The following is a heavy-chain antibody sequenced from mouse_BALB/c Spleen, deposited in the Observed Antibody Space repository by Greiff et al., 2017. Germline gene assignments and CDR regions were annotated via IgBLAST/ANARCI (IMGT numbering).Heavy chain of an antibody. D-gene: IGHD1-1*02. V-gene: IGHV14-3*02. CDR3: ASMAFYAMDY. CDR1: GFNIKDTY. CDR2: IDPANGNT. Sequence: VQLKHSGAELVKPGASVKLSCTASGFNIKDTYMHWVKQRPEQGLEWIGRIDPANGNTKYDPKFQGKATITADTSSNTAYLQLSSLTSEDTAVYYCASMAFYAMDYWGQGTSVTVSS. J-gene: IGHJ4*01.